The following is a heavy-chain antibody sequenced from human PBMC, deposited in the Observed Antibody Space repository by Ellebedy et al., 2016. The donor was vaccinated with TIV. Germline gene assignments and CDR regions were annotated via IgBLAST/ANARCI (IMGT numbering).Heavy chain of an antibody. V-gene: IGHV3-30*18. Sequence: GGSLRLXXAASGFTFSSYGMHWVRQAPGKGLEWVAVISYDGSNKYYADSVKGRFSISRDNSKNTLYLQMHSLRAEDTAVYYCAKAGIDFDWLLTYFDYWGQGTRVTVSS. D-gene: IGHD3-9*01. CDR2: ISYDGSNK. CDR3: AKAGIDFDWLLTYFDY. J-gene: IGHJ4*02. CDR1: GFTFSSYG.